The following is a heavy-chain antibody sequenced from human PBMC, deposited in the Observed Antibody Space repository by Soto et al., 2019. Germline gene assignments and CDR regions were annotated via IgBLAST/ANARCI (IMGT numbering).Heavy chain of an antibody. Sequence: SVKVSCKASGGTFNNYPITWVRQAPGEGLEWMGGSIPIFGTADYAQKFQGRVTISVDESTSTAYMELSSLRSEDTAVYYCARGRGYSGDDHYYYFDMDVWGQGTTVTVSS. CDR3: ARGRGYSGDDHYYYFDMDV. V-gene: IGHV1-69*13. D-gene: IGHD5-12*01. J-gene: IGHJ6*02. CDR2: SIPIFGTA. CDR1: GGTFNNYP.